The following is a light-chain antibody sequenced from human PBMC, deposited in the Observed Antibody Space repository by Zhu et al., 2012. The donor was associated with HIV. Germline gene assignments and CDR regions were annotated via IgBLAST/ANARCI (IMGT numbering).Light chain of an antibody. J-gene: IGKJ4*01. Sequence: EIVLTQSPGTLSLSPGERATLSCRASQTVTSSYLAWYQQNPGQAPRLLIYGASSRATDIPDRFSGSGSGTDFTLTISRLEPEDFAMYYCQYYATSPLSVGGTSPLTFGGRDQGGDQT. CDR1: QTVTSSY. CDR3: QYYATSPLSVGGTSPLT. V-gene: IGKV3-20*01. CDR2: GAS.